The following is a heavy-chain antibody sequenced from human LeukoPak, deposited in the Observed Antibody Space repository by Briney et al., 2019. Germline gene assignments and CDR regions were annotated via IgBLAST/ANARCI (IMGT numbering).Heavy chain of an antibody. J-gene: IGHJ4*02. CDR1: GGSISSSSYY. CDR3: ARGVAWTTVTH. D-gene: IGHD4-17*01. CDR2: IYYSGST. Sequence: SETLSLTCTVSGGSISSSSYYWGWIRQPPGKGLEWIGSIYYSGSTYYNPSLKSRVTISVDTSKNQFSLKLSSVTAADTAVYYCARGVAWTTVTHWGQGTLVTVSS. V-gene: IGHV4-39*07.